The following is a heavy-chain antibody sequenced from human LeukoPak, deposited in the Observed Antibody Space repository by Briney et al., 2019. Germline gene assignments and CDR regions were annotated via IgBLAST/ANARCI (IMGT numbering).Heavy chain of an antibody. D-gene: IGHD2/OR15-2a*01. Sequence: GGSLRLSCAASGFTFGDYAMHRVRQAPGKGLEWVSLIRADGGRTYYADSVNGRFTIPRDNSKNSLYLQMNSLRTDDTALYYCATWAFYHGLDVWGQGSTVTVSS. CDR3: ATWAFYHGLDV. CDR2: IRADGGRT. V-gene: IGHV3-43*02. CDR1: GFTFGDYA. J-gene: IGHJ6*02.